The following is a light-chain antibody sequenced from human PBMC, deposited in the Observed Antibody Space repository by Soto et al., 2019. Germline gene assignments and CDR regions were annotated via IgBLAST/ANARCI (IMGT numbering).Light chain of an antibody. CDR2: NTN. CDR3: VLYLGSGISV. Sequence: QAVVTQEPSFSVSPGGTVTLTCGLSSDSVSTSYYPSWYQQTPGQAPRTLIYNTNTRSSGVPGRFSGSMLGNKAALTITGAQADDESDYYCVLYLGSGISVFGGGTKVTVL. V-gene: IGLV8-61*01. CDR1: SDSVSTSYY. J-gene: IGLJ2*01.